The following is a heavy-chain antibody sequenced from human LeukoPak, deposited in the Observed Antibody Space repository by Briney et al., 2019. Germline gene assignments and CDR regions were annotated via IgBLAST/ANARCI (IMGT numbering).Heavy chain of an antibody. CDR2: ISYDGSNK. CDR1: GFTFSSYA. V-gene: IGHV3-30-3*01. D-gene: IGHD3-3*01. CDR3: ARDFLPKFDDFSI. Sequence: GRSLRLSCAASGFTFSSYAMHWVRQAPGKGLEWVAVISYDGSNKYYADSVKGRFTISRDNSKNTLYLQMNSLRAEDTAVYYCARDFLPKFDDFSIWGQGTLVTVSS. J-gene: IGHJ4*02.